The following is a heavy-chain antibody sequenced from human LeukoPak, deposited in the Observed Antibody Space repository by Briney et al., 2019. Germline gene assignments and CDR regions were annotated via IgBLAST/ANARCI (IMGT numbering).Heavy chain of an antibody. CDR2: ISYDGSNK. V-gene: IGHV3-30-3*01. D-gene: IGHD3-22*01. CDR3: ARGFYDSSGYLYYFDY. CDR1: GFTFSSYA. Sequence: GGSLRLSCAASGFTFSSYAMHWVRRAAGKGLEWLAVISYDGSNKYYADSVKGRFTISRDNSKNTLYLQLNSLRAEDTAVYYCARGFYDSSGYLYYFDYWGQGTLVTVSS. J-gene: IGHJ4*02.